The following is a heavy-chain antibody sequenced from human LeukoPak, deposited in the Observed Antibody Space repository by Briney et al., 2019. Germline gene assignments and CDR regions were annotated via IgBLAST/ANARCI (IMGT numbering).Heavy chain of an antibody. Sequence: SVKVSCKASGGTFSSCAISWVRQAPGQGLEWMGGVIPIFGTANYAQKFQGRVTITADESTSTAHMELSSLRSEDTAVYYCARGGESYDILTGHTPWGQGTLVTVSS. V-gene: IGHV1-69*13. CDR1: GGTFSSCA. CDR3: ARGGESYDILTGHTP. J-gene: IGHJ5*02. D-gene: IGHD3-9*01. CDR2: VIPIFGTA.